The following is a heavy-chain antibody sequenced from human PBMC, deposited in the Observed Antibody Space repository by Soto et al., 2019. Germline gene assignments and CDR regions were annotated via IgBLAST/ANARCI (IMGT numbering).Heavy chain of an antibody. V-gene: IGHV4-34*01. CDR1: GGSFSGYY. J-gene: IGHJ6*03. CDR3: ARGSDIAALYYYYYYMDV. Sequence: SETLSLTCAVYGGSFSGYYWSCIRQPPGNGLEWIGEINHSVSTNYNPSLKSRVTISVDTSKNQFSLKLSSVTAADTAVYYCARGSDIAALYYYYYYMDVWGKGTTVTVYS. CDR2: INHSVST. D-gene: IGHD6-6*01.